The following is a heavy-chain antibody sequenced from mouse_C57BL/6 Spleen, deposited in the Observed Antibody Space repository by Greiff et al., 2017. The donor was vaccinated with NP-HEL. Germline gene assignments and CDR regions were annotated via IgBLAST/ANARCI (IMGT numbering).Heavy chain of an antibody. J-gene: IGHJ1*03. D-gene: IGHD2-1*01. CDR3: AIMYYGNYVYFDV. Sequence: VQLQQPGAELVKPGASVKLSCKASGYTFTSYWMHWVKQRPGQGLEWIGMIHPNSGSTNYNEKFKSKATLTVDKSSSTAYMQLSSLTSEDSAVYYCAIMYYGNYVYFDVWGTGTTVTVSS. V-gene: IGHV1-64*01. CDR2: IHPNSGST. CDR1: GYTFTSYW.